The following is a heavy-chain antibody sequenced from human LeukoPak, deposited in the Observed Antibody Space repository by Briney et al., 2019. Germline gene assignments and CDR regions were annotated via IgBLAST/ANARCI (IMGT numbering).Heavy chain of an antibody. Sequence: SETLSLTCTVSGGSISSYYWSWIRQPPGKGLEWIRYIYYSGSTDYNPSLKSRVTISVDTSKNQFSLKLSSVTAADTAVYYCARGTTSTYYDFWSGYYLGYFDYWGQGTLVTVSS. CDR3: ARGTTSTYYDFWSGYYLGYFDY. D-gene: IGHD3-3*01. CDR2: IYYSGST. CDR1: GGSISSYY. V-gene: IGHV4-59*01. J-gene: IGHJ4*02.